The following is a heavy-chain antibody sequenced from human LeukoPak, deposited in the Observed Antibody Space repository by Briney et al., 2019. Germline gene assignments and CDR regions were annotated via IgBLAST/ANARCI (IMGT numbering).Heavy chain of an antibody. CDR2: MNPNSGNT. Sequence: ASVKVSCKASGYTFTSYDINWVRQATGQGLEWMGWMNPNSGNTGYAQKFQGRVTMTRNTSISTAYMELSSLRSEDTAVYYCARGRYCSSTSCYPSRGSYYYMDVWGKGTTVTISS. CDR1: GYTFTSYD. J-gene: IGHJ6*03. CDR3: ARGRYCSSTSCYPSRGSYYYMDV. V-gene: IGHV1-8*01. D-gene: IGHD2-2*01.